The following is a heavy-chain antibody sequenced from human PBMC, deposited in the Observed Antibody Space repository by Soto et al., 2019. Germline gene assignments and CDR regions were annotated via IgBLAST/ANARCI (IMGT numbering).Heavy chain of an antibody. CDR3: ARDRGSSSWYRYYGMDV. D-gene: IGHD6-13*01. CDR2: INPNSGGT. CDR1: GYTFTGYY. V-gene: IGHV1-2*04. Sequence: WASVKVSCKASGYTFTGYYMHWVRQAPGQGLEWMGWINPNSGGTNYAQKFQGWVTMTRDTSISTAYMELSRLRSDDTAVYYCARDRGSSSWYRYYGMDVWGQGTTVTVSS. J-gene: IGHJ6*02.